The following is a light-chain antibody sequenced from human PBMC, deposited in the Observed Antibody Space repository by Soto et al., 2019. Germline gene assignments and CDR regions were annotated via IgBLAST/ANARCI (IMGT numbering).Light chain of an antibody. CDR1: QSVSSN. CDR3: QQYIDWPLT. V-gene: IGKV3-15*01. Sequence: EIVMTQSPATLSVSPGERAALSCRASQSVSSNLAWYQQKAGQTPRLIIFGASTRATGIPARFSGSASGTEFTLTISSLQSEDFAVYYCQQYIDWPLTFGQGTKVEIK. J-gene: IGKJ1*01. CDR2: GAS.